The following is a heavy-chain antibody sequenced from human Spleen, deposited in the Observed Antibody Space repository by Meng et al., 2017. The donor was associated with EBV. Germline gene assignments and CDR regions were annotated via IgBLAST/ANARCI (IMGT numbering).Heavy chain of an antibody. CDR3: AREGHYYGSGSFDY. D-gene: IGHD3-10*01. J-gene: IGHJ4*02. CDR2: IHYSGST. V-gene: IGHV4-59*01. CDR1: GGSISRSY. Sequence: QVQLQESGPGLVKPSATPFLSCTVSGGSISRSYGNWIRQPPGKGLEWIGYIHYSGSTNFHPSLKSRVTITRDPSKNQLFLNLSSVTAADTAVYYCAREGHYYGSGSFDYWGQGTLVTVSS.